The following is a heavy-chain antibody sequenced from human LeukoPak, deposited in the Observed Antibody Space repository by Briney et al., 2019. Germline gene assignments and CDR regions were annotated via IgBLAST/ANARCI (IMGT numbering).Heavy chain of an antibody. CDR3: ARSGQLYYYDSSGQTFDY. CDR2: INHSGST. J-gene: IGHJ4*02. V-gene: IGHV4-34*01. CDR1: GGSLSGYY. D-gene: IGHD3-22*01. Sequence: SETLSLTCAVYGGSLSGYYWSWIRQPPGKGLEWIGEINHSGSTNYNPSLKSRVTISVDTSKNQFSLKLSSVTAADTAVYYCARSGQLYYYDSSGQTFDYWGQGTLVTVSS.